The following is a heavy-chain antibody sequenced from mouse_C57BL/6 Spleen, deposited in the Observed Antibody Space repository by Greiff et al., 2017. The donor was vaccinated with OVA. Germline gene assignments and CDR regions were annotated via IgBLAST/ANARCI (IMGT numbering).Heavy chain of an antibody. J-gene: IGHJ2*01. CDR3: ARQANWVDY. V-gene: IGHV5-6*01. CDR2: ISSGGSYT. Sequence: EVQVVESGGDLVKPGGSLKLSCAASGFTFSSYGMSWVRQTPDKRLEWVATISSGGSYTYYPDSVKGRFTISRDNAKNTLYLQMSSLKSEDTAMYYCARQANWVDYWGQGTTLTVSS. CDR1: GFTFSSYG. D-gene: IGHD4-1*01.